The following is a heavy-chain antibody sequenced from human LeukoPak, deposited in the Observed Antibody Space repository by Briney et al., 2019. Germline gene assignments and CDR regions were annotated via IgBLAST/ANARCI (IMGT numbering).Heavy chain of an antibody. CDR3: ELIIGNNGLFDY. V-gene: IGHV3-21*01. J-gene: IGHJ4*02. CDR1: RFTFSSNS. D-gene: IGHD2-8*01. CDR2: ISSSSSYI. Sequence: PGGSLRLSCAASRFTFSSNSMNWVRQAPGKGLEWVSSISSSSSYIYYADSVKGRFTISRDNAKNSLYLQINSLRAEDTAVYYCELIIGNNGLFDYWGQGTLVTVSS.